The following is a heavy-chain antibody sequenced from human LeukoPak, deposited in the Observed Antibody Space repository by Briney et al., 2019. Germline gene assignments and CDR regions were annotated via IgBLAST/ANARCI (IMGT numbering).Heavy chain of an antibody. CDR2: IYYTGSPT. D-gene: IGHD2-2*02. CDR3: ARDLGQLLYVAYFDY. V-gene: IGHV4-39*07. Sequence: SETLSLTCTVSGGSITSSTHYWGWIRQPPGKGLEWIGTIYYTGSPTFYNPSLKSRLTISVDTSKSHFSLKLTSVTAADTAVYYCARDLGQLLYVAYFDYWGQGTLVTVSS. CDR1: GGSITSSTHY. J-gene: IGHJ4*02.